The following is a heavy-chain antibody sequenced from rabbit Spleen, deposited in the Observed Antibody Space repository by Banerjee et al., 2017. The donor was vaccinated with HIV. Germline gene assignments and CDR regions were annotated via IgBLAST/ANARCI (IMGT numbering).Heavy chain of an antibody. D-gene: IGHD5-1*01. CDR1: GFDFSSYG. CDR3: ARDLVGVIGWNFAW. V-gene: IGHV1S47*01. CDR2: IEPIFGNT. Sequence: QEQLVESGGGLVQPGGSLTLSCKASGFDFSSYGVSWVRQAPGKGLEWIGYIEPIFGNTYYANWVNGRFTITRNTNQNTLYLQLSSLTAADTATYFCARDLVGVIGWNFAWWGQGTLVTVS. J-gene: IGHJ3*01.